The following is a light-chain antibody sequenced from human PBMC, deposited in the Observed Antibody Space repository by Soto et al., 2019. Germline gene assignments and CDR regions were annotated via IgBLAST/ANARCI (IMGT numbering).Light chain of an antibody. V-gene: IGKV3-15*01. CDR1: QSVSSN. J-gene: IGKJ2*01. Sequence: IVMTQSPATLSVSPGESATLSCRASQSVSSNLAWYQQKPGQGPSLLIYGASTRATGIPARFSGSGSGTEFTLTISSLQSEDFAVYYCQQYNSWYTFVQGTKLEIK. CDR3: QQYNSWYT. CDR2: GAS.